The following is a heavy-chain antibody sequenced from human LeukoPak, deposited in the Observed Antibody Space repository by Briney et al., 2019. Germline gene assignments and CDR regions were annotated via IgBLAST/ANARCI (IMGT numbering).Heavy chain of an antibody. Sequence: ASVKVSCKASGYTFTSYYMHWLRQAPGQGLEWMRIINPSDGSTRYAQKFQGRVTMTRDTSTSTVYMELSSLRSEDTAMYYCARVGASDYGMDVWGQGTTVSVSS. CDR1: GYTFTSYY. CDR3: ARVGASDYGMDV. V-gene: IGHV1-46*01. J-gene: IGHJ6*02. D-gene: IGHD3-10*01. CDR2: INPSDGST.